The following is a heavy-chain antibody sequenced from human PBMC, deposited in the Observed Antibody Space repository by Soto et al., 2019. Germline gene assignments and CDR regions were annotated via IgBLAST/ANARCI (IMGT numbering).Heavy chain of an antibody. Sequence: QVQLVQSGAEVKKPGSSVRVACKASGGTFSRYAISCVRQAPGQGLEWMGGIIPIFGTSNYAQKFQGRVTITADKSTATAYMELSSLRSEDTAVYYCATSPADDYGDYWYFDYWGQGTLVTVSS. CDR2: IIPIFGTS. CDR3: ATSPADDYGDYWYFDY. J-gene: IGHJ4*02. V-gene: IGHV1-69*06. CDR1: GGTFSRYA. D-gene: IGHD4-17*01.